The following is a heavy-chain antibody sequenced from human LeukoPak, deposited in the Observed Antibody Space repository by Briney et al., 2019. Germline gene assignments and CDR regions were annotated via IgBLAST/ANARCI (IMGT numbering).Heavy chain of an antibody. CDR3: AKDLYGDPY. D-gene: IGHD4-17*01. V-gene: IGHV3-23*01. Sequence: PGGSLRLSCAGSGFPFSSYPISWVRQPPGKGLEWVSAITASGDSTYSADSVKGRFTISRDNSRNTLFLEMSSLRAEDTAVYYCAKDLYGDPYWGQGTLVTVSS. CDR2: ITASGDST. J-gene: IGHJ4*02. CDR1: GFPFSSYP.